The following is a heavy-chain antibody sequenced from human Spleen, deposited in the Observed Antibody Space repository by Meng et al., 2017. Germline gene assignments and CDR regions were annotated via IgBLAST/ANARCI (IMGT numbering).Heavy chain of an antibody. CDR3: ARLYYYDLDY. D-gene: IGHD3-22*01. Sequence: GGSLRLSCKGSGYRFTTYWIGWVRQMPGKGLEWMGIIYPGDSDTRYSPSFQGQVTISADKSISTAYLQWSSLKASDTAMYYCARLYYYDLDYWGQGTLVTVSS. CDR1: GYRFTTYW. J-gene: IGHJ4*02. CDR2: IYPGDSDT. V-gene: IGHV5-51*01.